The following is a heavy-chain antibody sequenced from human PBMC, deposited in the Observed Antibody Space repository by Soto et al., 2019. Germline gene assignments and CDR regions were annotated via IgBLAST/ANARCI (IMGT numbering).Heavy chain of an antibody. V-gene: IGHV4-31*03. CDR3: ARTDAYNSSFFDS. CDR1: GDSVNSAY. J-gene: IGHJ4*02. Sequence: QVQLQEMGPGLVKPSQTLTITCTVSGDSVNSAYWSWIRQLPGKGLEWMGNIYHTGRTFYNPSLKSRVAISIDTSKPHFSLNVRSVTAADTAVYYCARTDAYNSSFFDSWGQGTVVTVSS. CDR2: IYHTGRT. D-gene: IGHD6-6*01.